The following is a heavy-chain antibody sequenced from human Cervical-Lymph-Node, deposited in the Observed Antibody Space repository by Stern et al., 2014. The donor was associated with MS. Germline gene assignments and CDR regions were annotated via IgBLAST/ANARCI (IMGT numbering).Heavy chain of an antibody. CDR2: IYWDDDK. CDR3: AHITAYSGTYPPSY. D-gene: IGHD1-26*01. CDR1: GFSLSTNGVG. V-gene: IGHV2-5*02. J-gene: IGHJ4*02. Sequence: QVTLREYGPTLVKPTQTLTLTCTFSGFSLSTNGVGVGWIRQPPGKALEWLALIYWDDDKRYSPSLKSRLTITKDTSKNQVVLTMTYMDPVDTATYYCAHITAYSGTYPPSYWGQGTLVTVSS.